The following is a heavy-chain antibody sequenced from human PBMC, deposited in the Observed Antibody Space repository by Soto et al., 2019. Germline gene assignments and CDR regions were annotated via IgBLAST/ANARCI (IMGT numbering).Heavy chain of an antibody. D-gene: IGHD3-10*01. J-gene: IGHJ4*02. CDR1: GYTFSNYW. CDR2: IYPRDSDS. Sequence: PGESLKISCKASGYTFSNYWIAWVRQMPGKGLEWMGIIYPRDSDSKYSPAFQGQVTFSVDKSIDTAYLQWTSLEASDSAIYFCARKFAPEFFDSWGQGTTVTVSS. CDR3: ARKFAPEFFDS. V-gene: IGHV5-51*03.